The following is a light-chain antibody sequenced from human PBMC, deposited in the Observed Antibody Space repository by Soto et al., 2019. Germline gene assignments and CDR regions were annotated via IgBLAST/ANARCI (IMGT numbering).Light chain of an antibody. CDR2: SNN. Sequence: QSVLTQPPSASGTPGQRVTISCPGSTSNIGGNSVNWYKQLPGTAPKVLMYSNNQRPSGVPDRFSGSKSGTSASLAISGLQSEDEADYYCAGWDDSLNGWVFGGGTKVTVL. CDR1: TSNIGGNS. J-gene: IGLJ3*02. V-gene: IGLV1-44*01. CDR3: AGWDDSLNGWV.